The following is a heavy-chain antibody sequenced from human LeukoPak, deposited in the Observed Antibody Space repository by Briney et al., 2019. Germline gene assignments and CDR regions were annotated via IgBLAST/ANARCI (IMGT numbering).Heavy chain of an antibody. CDR2: INPSGGST. CDR1: GYTLTELS. Sequence: GASVKVSCKVSGYTLTELSMHWVRQAPGQGLEWMGIINPSGGSTSYAQKFQGRVTMTRDTSTSTVYMELSSLRSEDTAVYYCAREVAASGSYGDYWGQGTLVTVSS. V-gene: IGHV1-46*01. CDR3: AREVAASGSYGDY. J-gene: IGHJ4*02. D-gene: IGHD1-26*01.